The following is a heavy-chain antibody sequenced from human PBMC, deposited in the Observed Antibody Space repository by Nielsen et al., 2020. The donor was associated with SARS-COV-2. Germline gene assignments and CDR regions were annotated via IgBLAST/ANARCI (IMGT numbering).Heavy chain of an antibody. Sequence: WIRRPPGKGLEWVSVIYSCGSTYYADSVKGRFIIPRDNSKNTLYLQMNSLRAEDTAVYYCAKESAGSGEYTYWGQGTLVTVSS. J-gene: IGHJ4*02. D-gene: IGHD3-10*01. CDR2: IYSCGST. V-gene: IGHV3-66*03. CDR3: AKESAGSGEYTY.